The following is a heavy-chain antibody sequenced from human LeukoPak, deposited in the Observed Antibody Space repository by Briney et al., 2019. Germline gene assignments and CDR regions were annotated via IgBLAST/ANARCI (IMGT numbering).Heavy chain of an antibody. V-gene: IGHV3-48*03. CDR1: GFTFSSYE. Sequence: GGSLRLSCAASGFTFSSYEMNWVRQAPGKGLEWVSYISSSGSTIYYADSVKGRFTISRDNAKNSLYLQMNSLRAEATAVYYCARGSAYYDSSGYYYDYWGQGTLVTVSS. J-gene: IGHJ4*02. CDR3: ARGSAYYDSSGYYYDY. CDR2: ISSSGSTI. D-gene: IGHD3-22*01.